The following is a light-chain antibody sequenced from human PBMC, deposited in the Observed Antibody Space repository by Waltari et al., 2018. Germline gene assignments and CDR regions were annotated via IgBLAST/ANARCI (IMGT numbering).Light chain of an antibody. J-gene: IGKJ1*01. CDR2: AAS. Sequence: DIQLTQSPSFLSASVGARVTITCHASQGISSYFAWYQQKPGKAPKLLIYAASTLQSGVPSRFSGSGSGTEFTFSISSLQPDDFATYYCQQLNSYPWTFGQGTKVEIK. V-gene: IGKV1-9*01. CDR3: QQLNSYPWT. CDR1: QGISSY.